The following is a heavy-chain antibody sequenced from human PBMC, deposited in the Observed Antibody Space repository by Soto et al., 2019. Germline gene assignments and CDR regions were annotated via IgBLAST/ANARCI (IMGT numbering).Heavy chain of an antibody. CDR3: ARGTPTYYYDSSGYRPLDY. D-gene: IGHD3-22*01. J-gene: IGHJ4*02. V-gene: IGHV1-3*01. CDR2: INAGNGNT. Sequence: ASVKVSCKASGYTFTNYAMHWVRQAPGQRLEWMGWINAGNGNTKYSQKFQGRVTITRDTSASTAYMELNSLRAEDTAVYYCARGTPTYYYDSSGYRPLDYWGQGTLVTVSS. CDR1: GYTFTNYA.